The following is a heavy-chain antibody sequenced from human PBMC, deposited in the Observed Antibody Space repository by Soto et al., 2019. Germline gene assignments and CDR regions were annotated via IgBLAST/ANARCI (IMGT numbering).Heavy chain of an antibody. CDR1: GFSFDGFV. V-gene: IGHV3-9*01. CDR3: AKGVATAVPALDY. J-gene: IGHJ4*02. CDR2: VSWNSGAK. Sequence: GGSLRLSCVASGFSFDGFVMNWVRQRPGKGLEWVSSVSWNSGAKLYADSVKGRFAISRDSAKKSVYLQMNSLRPDDTAFYYCAKGVATAVPALDYWGQGTLVTVSS. D-gene: IGHD2-21*02.